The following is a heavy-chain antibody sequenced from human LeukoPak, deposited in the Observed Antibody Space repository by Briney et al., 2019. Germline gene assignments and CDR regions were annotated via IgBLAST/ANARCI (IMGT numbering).Heavy chain of an antibody. CDR2: INSDGSSI. D-gene: IGHD2-2*01. CDR1: GFTFRSYW. CDR3: ARDAVVPAAFPDY. J-gene: IGHJ4*02. Sequence: GGSLRLSCAASGFTFRSYWMHWVRQAPGKGLVWVSRINSDGSSISYADSVKGRFTIPRDNAKNTLYLQMNSLRAEDTAVYYCARDAVVPAAFPDYWGQGALVTVSS. V-gene: IGHV3-74*01.